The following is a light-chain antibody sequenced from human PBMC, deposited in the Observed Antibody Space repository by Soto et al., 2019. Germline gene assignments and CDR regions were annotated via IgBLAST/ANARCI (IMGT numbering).Light chain of an antibody. J-gene: IGLJ1*01. CDR1: SSDVGSYNR. Sequence: QSVLTQPPSVSGSPGQSVSISCTGTSSDVGSYNRVSWYQQPPGTAPKLIIYEVTKRPSGVPDRFAGSKSGNSASLTISGLQAEDEADYYCSSYKSTSTYVFGTGTKVPVL. CDR3: SSYKSTSTYV. V-gene: IGLV2-18*02. CDR2: EVT.